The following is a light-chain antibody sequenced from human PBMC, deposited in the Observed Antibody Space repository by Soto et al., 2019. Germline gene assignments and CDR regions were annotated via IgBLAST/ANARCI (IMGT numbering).Light chain of an antibody. CDR2: GAS. CDR3: HQYGNLPQT. J-gene: IGKJ1*01. V-gene: IGKV3-20*01. Sequence: EVVLTQSPDTVSLSPGERGTLSCRASQSVTSNYLAWYQKKPGQAPRLLIYGASSRATGIPDRFSGSGSGTDFPLTSSILEPEDVAVYCCHQYGNLPQTFGPGTKVEIK. CDR1: QSVTSNY.